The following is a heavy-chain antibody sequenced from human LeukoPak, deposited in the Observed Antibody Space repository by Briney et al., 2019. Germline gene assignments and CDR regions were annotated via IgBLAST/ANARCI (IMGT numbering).Heavy chain of an antibody. CDR3: ARGHRNYYDFWSGYYKFGFDY. Sequence: SETLSLTCAVYGGSFSGYYWSWIRQPPGKALEWIGEINHSGSTNYNPSLKSRVTIPVDTSKNQFSLKLSSVTAADTAVYYCARGHRNYYDFWSGYYKFGFDYWGQGTLVTVSS. D-gene: IGHD3-3*01. V-gene: IGHV4-34*01. CDR2: INHSGST. J-gene: IGHJ4*02. CDR1: GGSFSGYY.